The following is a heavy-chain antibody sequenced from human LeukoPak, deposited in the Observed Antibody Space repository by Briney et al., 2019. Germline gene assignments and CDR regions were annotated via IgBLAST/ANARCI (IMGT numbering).Heavy chain of an antibody. J-gene: IGHJ4*02. CDR1: GCTFSSYW. CDR2: IKQDGSEK. V-gene: IGHV3-7*01. CDR3: ARDGKYCSGNSCCSVTGAFDY. D-gene: IGHD2-2*01. Sequence: GGSLRLSCAASGCTFSSYWMSWVRQAPGKGLEWVANIKQDGSEKYYVDSVKGRFTISRDNAKNSLYLQVNSLRAEDTAVYYCARDGKYCSGNSCCSVTGAFDYWGQGTLVTVSS.